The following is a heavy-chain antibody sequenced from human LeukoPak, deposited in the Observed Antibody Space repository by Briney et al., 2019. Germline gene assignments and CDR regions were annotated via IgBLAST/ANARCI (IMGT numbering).Heavy chain of an antibody. J-gene: IGHJ4*02. D-gene: IGHD4-11*01. CDR2: ISGSGGST. V-gene: IGHV3-23*01. CDR1: GFTFSSYA. CDR3: ARDMTTVTTHLPNY. Sequence: SGGSLRLSCAASGFTFSSYAMSWVRQAPGQGREWVSAISGSGGSTYYADSVKGRFTISRDNSKNTLYLQMNSLRAEDTAVYYCARDMTTVTTHLPNYWGQGTLVTVSS.